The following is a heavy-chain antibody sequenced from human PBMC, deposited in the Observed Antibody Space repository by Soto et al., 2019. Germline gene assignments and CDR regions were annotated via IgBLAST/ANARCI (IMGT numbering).Heavy chain of an antibody. J-gene: IGHJ4*02. CDR1: GGPITSYH. V-gene: IGHV4-59*01. CDR2: TSYTGNT. CDR3: ARGTSWQLPFDY. Sequence: SETRSLTCIVSGGPITSYHWSWIRQFPGKGLEWIAYTSYTGNTDYNPSLKSRVTISGDTSKNQFSLKVSSVTAADTAVYYCARGTSWQLPFDYWGQGTLVTVSS. D-gene: IGHD6-13*01.